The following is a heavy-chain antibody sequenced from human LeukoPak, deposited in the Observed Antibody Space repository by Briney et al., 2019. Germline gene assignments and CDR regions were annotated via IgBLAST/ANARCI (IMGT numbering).Heavy chain of an antibody. Sequence: PSETLSLTCAVYGGSSRGYYWSSIRQPPGKGLEWIGEINHSVSTNYNPSPTSRVTISVYTSKNQFSLKLRSVTAADTAVYRCARGSSGYSTKRRSLDYWGEGTLVSLSS. J-gene: IGHJ4*02. D-gene: IGHD6-13*01. CDR3: ARGSSGYSTKRRSLDY. V-gene: IGHV4-34*01. CDR1: GGSSRGYY. CDR2: INHSVST.